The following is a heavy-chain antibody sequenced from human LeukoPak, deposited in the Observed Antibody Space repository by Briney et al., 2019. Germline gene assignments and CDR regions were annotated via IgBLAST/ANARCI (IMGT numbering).Heavy chain of an antibody. Sequence: GGSLRLSCAVSGFTFSRYAMTWVRQAPGKGLEWVSAISGSGGSTYYADSVKGRFTISRDNSKNALYLRMNSLRAEDTAVYYCAKVGLEEGSGKARTPFDPWGQGTLVTVSS. CDR1: GFTFSRYA. D-gene: IGHD3-10*01. CDR3: AKVGLEEGSGKARTPFDP. CDR2: ISGSGGST. J-gene: IGHJ5*02. V-gene: IGHV3-23*01.